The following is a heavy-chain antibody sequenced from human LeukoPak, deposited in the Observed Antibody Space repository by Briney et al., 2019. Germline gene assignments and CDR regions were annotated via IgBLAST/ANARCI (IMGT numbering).Heavy chain of an antibody. CDR1: GFTFSSYA. J-gene: IGHJ4*02. CDR2: ISSSSSTI. CDR3: ARDAGVVVAAQLDY. V-gene: IGHV3-48*01. Sequence: GGSLRLSVAASGFTFSSYAMPGFRQAPAKGLEGVSYISSSSSTIYYADSVKGRFTISRDNAKNSLYLQMNSLRAEDTAVYYCARDAGVVVAAQLDYWGQGTLVTVSS. D-gene: IGHD2-15*01.